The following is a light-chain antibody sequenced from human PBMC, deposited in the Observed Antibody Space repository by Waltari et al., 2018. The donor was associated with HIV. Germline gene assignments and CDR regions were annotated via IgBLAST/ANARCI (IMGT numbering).Light chain of an antibody. J-gene: IGKJ1*01. V-gene: IGKV1-13*02. CDR1: QGISSA. Sequence: AIQLTQSPSSLSASVGDRVTITCRASQGISSALAWYQQKVGKAPKLRIYDASSWQSGVPARFSGSGSGTDFTLTISSLQPEDFATYYCQQFHSDPRPFGQGTKVEIK. CDR2: DAS. CDR3: QQFHSDPRP.